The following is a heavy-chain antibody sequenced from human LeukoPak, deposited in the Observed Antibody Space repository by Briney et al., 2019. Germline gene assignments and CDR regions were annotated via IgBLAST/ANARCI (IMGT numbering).Heavy chain of an antibody. Sequence: ASVKVSCKASGGTFSSYAISWVRQAPGQGLEWMGGIIPIFGTANYAQKFQGRVTITTDESTSTAYMELSSLRSEDTAVYYCARSETTVTPFDYWGQGTLVTVSS. CDR1: GGTFSSYA. J-gene: IGHJ4*02. V-gene: IGHV1-69*05. D-gene: IGHD4-11*01. CDR3: ARSETTVTPFDY. CDR2: IIPIFGTA.